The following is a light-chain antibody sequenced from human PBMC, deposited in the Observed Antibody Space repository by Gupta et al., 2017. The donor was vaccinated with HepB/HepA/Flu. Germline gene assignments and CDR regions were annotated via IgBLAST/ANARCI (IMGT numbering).Light chain of an antibody. CDR1: SSNLGSNT. CDR2: NNN. CDR3: ATWDDSLNGWV. Sequence: QSVLTQPPSASGTPGQRVTISCSGSSSNLGSNTVNWYQQLPGTAPKLLIYNNNQRPSGAPDRFSGSKSGTSASLAISGLQAEDEADYYCATWDDSLNGWVFGGGTKLTIL. V-gene: IGLV1-44*01. J-gene: IGLJ3*02.